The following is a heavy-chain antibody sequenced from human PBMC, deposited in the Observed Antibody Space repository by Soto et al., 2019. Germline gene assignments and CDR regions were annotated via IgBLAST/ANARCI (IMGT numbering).Heavy chain of an antibody. CDR2: ISAYNGNT. CDR3: ARDPGYSSSWYRLRFDY. D-gene: IGHD6-13*01. V-gene: IGHV1-18*01. J-gene: IGHJ4*02. CDR1: GYTFTSYG. Sequence: ASVKVSCKASGYTFTSYGISWVRQAPGQGLEWMGWISAYNGNTNYAQKLQGRVTMTTDTSTSTAYMEPRSLRSDDTAVYYCARDPGYSSSWYRLRFDYWGQGTLVTVSS.